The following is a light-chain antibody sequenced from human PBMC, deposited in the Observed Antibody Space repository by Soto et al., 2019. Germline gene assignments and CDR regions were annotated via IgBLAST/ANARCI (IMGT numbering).Light chain of an antibody. Sequence: QSALTQPPSASGSPGQSVTISCTGTSSDVGGYNYVSWYQQHPGKAPKLMIYEVSERPSGVPDRFSGSKSGNTASLTVSGLQAEDEADYYCVLYMGSGILVFGGGTKVTVL. J-gene: IGLJ2*01. CDR1: SSDVGGYNY. V-gene: IGLV2-8*01. CDR2: EVS. CDR3: VLYMGSGILV.